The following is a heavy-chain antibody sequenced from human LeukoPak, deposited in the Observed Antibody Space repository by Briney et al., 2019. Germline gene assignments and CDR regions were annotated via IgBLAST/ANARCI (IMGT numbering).Heavy chain of an antibody. CDR2: MSYDGSNK. D-gene: IGHD6-13*01. Sequence: GGSLRLSCAASGFTFSIYGMHWVRQAPGKGPEWVGVMSYDGSNKYYADSVKGRFTISRDNSKNTLYLQMHSLRTEDTAVYYCANSHTSSWYYCNHWGQGTLVTVSS. CDR3: ANSHTSSWYYCNH. J-gene: IGHJ4*02. V-gene: IGHV3-30*18. CDR1: GFTFSIYG.